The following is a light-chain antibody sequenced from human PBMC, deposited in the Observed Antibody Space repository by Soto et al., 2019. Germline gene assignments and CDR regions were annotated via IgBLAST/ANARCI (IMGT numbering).Light chain of an antibody. CDR1: SSVVGGYYF. J-gene: IGLJ1*01. CDR2: DVT. Sequence: QSVLTQPRSVSGSPGQSVTISCTGTSSVVGGYYFVSWYQQHPGKAPKLMIYDVTKRPSGVPDRFSGSKSGNTASLTISGLQAEDEADYYCCSYAGSFNYVFGTGTKVTVL. CDR3: CSYAGSFNYV. V-gene: IGLV2-11*01.